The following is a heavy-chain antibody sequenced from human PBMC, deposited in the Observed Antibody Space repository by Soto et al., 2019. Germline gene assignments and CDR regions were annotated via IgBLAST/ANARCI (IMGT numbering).Heavy chain of an antibody. CDR3: ARDPSSDYYDSSVHYFDY. CDR2: INSDGSST. J-gene: IGHJ4*02. D-gene: IGHD3-22*01. CDR1: GFTFSSYW. V-gene: IGHV3-74*01. Sequence: HPGGSLRLSCAASGFTFSSYWMHWVRQAPGKGLVWVSRINSDGSSTSYADSVKGRFTISRDNAKNTLYLQMNSLRAEDTAVYYCARDPSSDYYDSSVHYFDYWGQGTLVTVSS.